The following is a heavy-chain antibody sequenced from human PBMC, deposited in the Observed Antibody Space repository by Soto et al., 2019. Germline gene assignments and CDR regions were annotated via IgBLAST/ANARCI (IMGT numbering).Heavy chain of an antibody. J-gene: IGHJ6*02. Sequence: PSETLSLTCTVSGGSISSYYWSWIRQPPGKGLEWIGYIYYSGSTNYNPSLKSRVTISVDTSKNQFSLKLSSVTAADTAVYYCAKDLDPYDFWSGHRPQGRGMDVWGQGTTVTVSS. D-gene: IGHD3-3*01. V-gene: IGHV4-59*01. CDR2: IYYSGST. CDR3: AKDLDPYDFWSGHRPQGRGMDV. CDR1: GGSISSYY.